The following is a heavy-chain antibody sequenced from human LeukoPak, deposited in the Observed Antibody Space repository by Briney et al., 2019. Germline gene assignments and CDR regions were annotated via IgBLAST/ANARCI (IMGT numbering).Heavy chain of an antibody. Sequence: SETLSLTCAVYGGSFSDYYWSWIRQPPGRGLEWIGEINHSGSTNYNPSLKSRLTISVDTSKKQFSLKLSSVTAANTAVDYCARKVGATTYPDWFDPWGQGTLVTVSS. CDR1: GGSFSDYY. D-gene: IGHD1-26*01. J-gene: IGHJ5*02. CDR2: INHSGST. CDR3: ARKVGATTYPDWFDP. V-gene: IGHV4-34*01.